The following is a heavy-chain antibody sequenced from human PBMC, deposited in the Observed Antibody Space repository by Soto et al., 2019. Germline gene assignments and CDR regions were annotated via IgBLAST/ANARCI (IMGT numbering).Heavy chain of an antibody. CDR2: MSGSGGST. Sequence: EVQLLESGGGLVQPGGSLRLSCAASGFTFSSYAMSLVRQAPGKRLEWVSAMSGSGGSTYYADSVKGRFTISRDNSKNTLYLKMNSLRAEDTAVYYCAKSVEGSGWYGFDYWGQGTLVTVSS. CDR1: GFTFSSYA. D-gene: IGHD6-19*01. CDR3: AKSVEGSGWYGFDY. V-gene: IGHV3-23*01. J-gene: IGHJ4*02.